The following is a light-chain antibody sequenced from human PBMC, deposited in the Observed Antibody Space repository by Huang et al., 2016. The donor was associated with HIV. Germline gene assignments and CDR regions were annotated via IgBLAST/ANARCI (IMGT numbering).Light chain of an antibody. CDR3: QQYYSIPWT. J-gene: IGKJ1*01. CDR2: GAS. CDR1: QDISHS. V-gene: IGKV1-NL1*01. Sequence: DIKMTQSPSSLSASIGDRVTITCRASQDISHSLAWYQQQAGRAPKLLLFGASTLETGVPSRFSGGGSGTEYTLTLTTLQPEDLATYYCQQYYSIPWTFGHGTKLEIK.